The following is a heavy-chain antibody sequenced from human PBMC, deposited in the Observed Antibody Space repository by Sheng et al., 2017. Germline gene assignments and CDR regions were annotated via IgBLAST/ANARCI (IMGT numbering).Heavy chain of an antibody. D-gene: IGHD2-2*01. J-gene: IGHJ6*02. Sequence: QVQLVESGGGVVQPGRSLRLSCAASGFTFSSYAMHWVRQAPGKGLEWVAVISYDGSNKYYADSVKGRFTISRDNSKNTLYLQMNSLRAEDTAVYYCARGRYCSSTSCYYPYYYYGMDVWGQGTTVTVSS. CDR1: GFTFSSYA. CDR3: ARGRYCSSTSCYYPYYYYGMDV. CDR2: ISYDGSNK. V-gene: IGHV3-30*04.